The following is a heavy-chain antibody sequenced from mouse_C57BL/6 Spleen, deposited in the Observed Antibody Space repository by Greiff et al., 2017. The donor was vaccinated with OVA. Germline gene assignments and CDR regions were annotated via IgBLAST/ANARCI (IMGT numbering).Heavy chain of an antibody. V-gene: IGHV5-16*01. J-gene: IGHJ2*01. D-gene: IGHD2-3*01. CDR3: ARQRGIYDGYLDY. CDR1: GFTFSDYY. CDR2: INYDGSST. Sequence: EVKLVESEGGLVQPGSSMKLSCTASGFTFSDYYMAWVRQVPEKGLEWVANINYDGSSTYYLDSLKSRFIISRDNAKNILYLQMSSLKSEDTATYYCARQRGIYDGYLDYWGQDTTLTVSS.